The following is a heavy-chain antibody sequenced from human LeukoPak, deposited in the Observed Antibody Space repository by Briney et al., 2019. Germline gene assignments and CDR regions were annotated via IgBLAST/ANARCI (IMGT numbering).Heavy chain of an antibody. CDR3: AKGVEKGY. CDR1: GFTFSSYG. D-gene: IGHD1-1*01. V-gene: IGHV3-30*18. Sequence: GGSLRLPCAASGFTFSSYGMHRVRQAPGKGLEWVAVISYDGSNKYYADSVKGRFTISRDNSKNTLYLQMNSLRAEDTAVYYCAKGVEKGYWGQGTLVTVSS. CDR2: ISYDGSNK. J-gene: IGHJ4*02.